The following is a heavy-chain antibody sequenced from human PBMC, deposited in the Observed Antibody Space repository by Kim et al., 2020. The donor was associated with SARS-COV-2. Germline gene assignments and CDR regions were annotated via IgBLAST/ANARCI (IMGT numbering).Heavy chain of an antibody. CDR2: ISGGGGST. D-gene: IGHD1-1*01. CDR1: GFTFSSYA. Sequence: GGSLRLSCAASGFTFSSYAMHWVRQAPGEGLEWVSVISGGGGSTYYAYSVKGRFTISRDNSKNTLYLQMNSLRAEDTAVYSCAKGEGGYSYGMDLCGQGTTVSVSS. J-gene: IGHJ6*02. CDR3: AKGEGGYSYGMDL. V-gene: IGHV3-23*01.